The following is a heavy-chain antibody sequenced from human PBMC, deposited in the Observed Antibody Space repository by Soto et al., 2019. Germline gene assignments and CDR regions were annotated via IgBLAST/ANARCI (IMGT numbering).Heavy chain of an antibody. J-gene: IGHJ4*02. Sequence: QVQLQESGPGLVKPSQTLSLTCTVSGGSISSGGYYWSWIRQHPGKGLEWIGYIYYSGSTYYNPSLKGQVTISVDTPKNQFSLKLSSVTAADTAVYYCARVDFWSGYPIDYWGQGTLVTVSS. CDR2: IYYSGST. D-gene: IGHD3-3*01. V-gene: IGHV4-31*01. CDR3: ARVDFWSGYPIDY. CDR1: GGSISSGGYY.